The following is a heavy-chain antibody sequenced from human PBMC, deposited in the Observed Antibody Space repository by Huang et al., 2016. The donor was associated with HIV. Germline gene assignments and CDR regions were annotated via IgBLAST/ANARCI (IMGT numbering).Heavy chain of an antibody. CDR2: ISGSGLTT. CDR3: AKDSDYNWHHCDY. V-gene: IGHV3-23*01. D-gene: IGHD1-1*01. J-gene: IGHJ4*02. CDR1: GFTFNSYA. Sequence: EVQLLESGGGLVQPGGSLRRSCAASGFTFNSYAMSWVRQAPGKGLEWVSTISGSGLTTYYTDSVKGRFTISRDNSKNTLYLQINSLRAEDTAVYYCAKDSDYNWHHCDYWGQGNLVSVSS.